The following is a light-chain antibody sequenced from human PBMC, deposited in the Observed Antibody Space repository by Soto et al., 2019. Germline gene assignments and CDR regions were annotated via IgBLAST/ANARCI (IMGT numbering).Light chain of an antibody. CDR3: QQYHTWPIT. Sequence: IVMTQSQATLSVAPGERVTFSCRASQGISRKVAWYQHKPGQAPRLLISGASTGATGIPARFSGSGSGTEFTLTISSLQSEDCAIYYCQQYHTWPITFGGGTKVEIK. V-gene: IGKV3-15*01. CDR2: GAS. J-gene: IGKJ4*01. CDR1: QGISRK.